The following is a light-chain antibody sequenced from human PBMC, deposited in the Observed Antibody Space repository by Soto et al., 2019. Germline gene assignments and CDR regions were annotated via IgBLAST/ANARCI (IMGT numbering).Light chain of an antibody. CDR2: RND. CDR1: ISNIGNNY. Sequence: QSVQTQPPSVSGTPGQRVTISCSGSISNIGNNYVYWFQQLPGTAPKVLSNRNDQRPSGVPDRFSGSKSGTSASLAISGLRSEDEAEYYCAAWDDTVRSYVFGTGTKLTVL. CDR3: AAWDDTVRSYV. V-gene: IGLV1-47*01. J-gene: IGLJ1*01.